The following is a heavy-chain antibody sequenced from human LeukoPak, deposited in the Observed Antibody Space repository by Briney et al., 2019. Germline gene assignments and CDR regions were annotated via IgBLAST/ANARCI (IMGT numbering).Heavy chain of an antibody. Sequence: SVKVSCKASGGTFSDYVITWVRQAPGQGLEWMGGIITVSETTSYAQKFQGRVTFTADESTTTAYMELSSLRSEDTAVYYCARGGRYSSAWFFDLWGQGTLVTVSS. CDR1: GGTFSDYV. CDR2: IITVSETT. V-gene: IGHV1-69*01. D-gene: IGHD6-19*01. J-gene: IGHJ4*02. CDR3: ARGGRYSSAWFFDL.